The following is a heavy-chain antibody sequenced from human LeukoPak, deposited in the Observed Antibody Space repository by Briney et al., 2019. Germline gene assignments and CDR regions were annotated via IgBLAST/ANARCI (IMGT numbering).Heavy chain of an antibody. V-gene: IGHV1-46*01. D-gene: IGHD5-18*01. Sequence: ASVKVSCKASGYTFTSYYMHWVRQAPGQGLEWMGIINPSGGSTSYAQKFQGRVTMTRDTSTSTVYMELSSLIAEDTAMYYCASDLPDTAMGCFDYWGQGTLVTVSS. CDR3: ASDLPDTAMGCFDY. CDR2: INPSGGST. J-gene: IGHJ4*02. CDR1: GYTFTSYY.